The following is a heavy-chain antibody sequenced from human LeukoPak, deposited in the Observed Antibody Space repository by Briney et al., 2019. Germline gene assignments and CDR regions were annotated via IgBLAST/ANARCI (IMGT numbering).Heavy chain of an antibody. CDR3: AREMEMATIADY. D-gene: IGHD5-24*01. J-gene: IGHJ4*02. CDR1: GGSFSGYY. V-gene: IGHV4-34*01. Sequence: SETLSLTCAVYGGSFSGYYWSWIRQPPGKGLEWIGEINHSGSTNYNPPLKSRVTISVDTSKNQFSLKLSSVTAADTAVYYCAREMEMATIADYWGQGTLVTVSS. CDR2: INHSGST.